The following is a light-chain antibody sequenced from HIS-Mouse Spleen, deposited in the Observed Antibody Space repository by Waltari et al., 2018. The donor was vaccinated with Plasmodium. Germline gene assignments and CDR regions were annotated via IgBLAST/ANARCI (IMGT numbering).Light chain of an antibody. CDR3: YSTDSSGNHRV. J-gene: IGLJ3*02. V-gene: IGLV3-10*01. Sequence: SYELTQPPSVSVSPGQTAMIICPGDALPKKFDYRYQQQSGQAPVLVLYEDSKRPSGIPEGFSGSSSGTMATLTISGAQVEDEADYYCYSTDSSGNHRVFGGGTKLTVL. CDR1: ALPKKF. CDR2: EDS.